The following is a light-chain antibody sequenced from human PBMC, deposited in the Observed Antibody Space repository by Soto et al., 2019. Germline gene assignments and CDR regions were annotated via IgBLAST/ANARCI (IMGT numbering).Light chain of an antibody. CDR1: SSDVGGYNY. J-gene: IGLJ3*02. CDR3: CSYAGSSFGV. V-gene: IGLV2-11*01. CDR2: DVS. Sequence: QSALTQPRSVSGSPGQSVTISCTGTSSDVGGYNYVSWYQQHPGKAPKLMIYDVSKRPSGVPDRFSGSKSGNTASLTISGLQAEDGADYYCCSYAGSSFGVFGGGPRLPVL.